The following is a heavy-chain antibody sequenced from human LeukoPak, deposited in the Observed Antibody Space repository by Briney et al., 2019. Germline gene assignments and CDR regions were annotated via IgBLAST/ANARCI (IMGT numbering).Heavy chain of an antibody. D-gene: IGHD1-26*01. CDR3: ARDGLGATAAHFDY. Sequence: GGSLRLSCAASGFTFSSYSMNWVSQAPGKGLEWVSSISSSSSYIYYADSVKGRFTISRDNAKNSLYLQMNNLRAEDTAVYYCARDGLGATAAHFDYWGQGTLVTVSS. CDR2: ISSSSSYI. CDR1: GFTFSSYS. V-gene: IGHV3-21*01. J-gene: IGHJ4*02.